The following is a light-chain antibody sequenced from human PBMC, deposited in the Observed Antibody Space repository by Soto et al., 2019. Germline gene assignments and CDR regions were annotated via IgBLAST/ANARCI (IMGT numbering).Light chain of an antibody. V-gene: IGKV1-33*01. CDR1: QDIRNH. Sequence: DIQMTQSPSSLSASVGSRVTITCQANQDIRNHLNWYQQKPGRAPKLLVFDTSNLEIGVPSRFSGRGSGRHFTFTISSLQPEDLATYYCQQYDTLPFTFGPGTKVDIK. CDR2: DTS. J-gene: IGKJ3*01. CDR3: QQYDTLPFT.